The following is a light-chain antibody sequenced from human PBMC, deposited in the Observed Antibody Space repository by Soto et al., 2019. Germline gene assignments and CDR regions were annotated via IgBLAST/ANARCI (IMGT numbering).Light chain of an antibody. CDR2: SNN. CDR3: AAWDDSLSGVV. Sequence: QSVLTQPPSASGTHGQRVTISCSGRSSNIGSNYVYSYQQLPGTAPKLLIYSNNQLPSGVPDRFSGSKSGTSASLAISGLRSEDEADYYCAAWDDSLSGVVFGGGTKVTVL. J-gene: IGLJ2*01. V-gene: IGLV1-47*02. CDR1: SSNIGSNY.